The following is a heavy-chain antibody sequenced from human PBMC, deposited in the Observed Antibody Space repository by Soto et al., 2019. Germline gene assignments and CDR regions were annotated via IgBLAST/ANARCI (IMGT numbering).Heavy chain of an antibody. D-gene: IGHD6-13*01. CDR3: ARDTSIAAAGTLKEAHYYYYGMDV. Sequence: PGGSLRLSCAASGFTFSNYWMHWVRQAPGKGLVWISSISSSSSYIYYADSVKGRFTISRDNAKNSLYLQMNSLRAEDTAVYYCARDTSIAAAGTLKEAHYYYYGMDVWGQGTTVTVSS. J-gene: IGHJ6*02. V-gene: IGHV3-21*01. CDR1: GFTFSNYW. CDR2: ISSSSSYI.